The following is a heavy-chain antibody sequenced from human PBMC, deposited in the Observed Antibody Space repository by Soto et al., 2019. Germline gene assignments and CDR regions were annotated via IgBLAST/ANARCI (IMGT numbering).Heavy chain of an antibody. Sequence: GGSLRLSCAASGFTFSSYEMNWVRQAPGKGLEWVSYISSSGSTIYYADSVKGRFTISRDNAKNSLYLQMNSLRAEDTAVYYCARGSDSSTSACYYYGMDVWGQGTTVTVSS. D-gene: IGHD2-2*01. CDR1: GFTFSSYE. J-gene: IGHJ6*02. CDR3: ARGSDSSTSACYYYGMDV. V-gene: IGHV3-48*03. CDR2: ISSSGSTI.